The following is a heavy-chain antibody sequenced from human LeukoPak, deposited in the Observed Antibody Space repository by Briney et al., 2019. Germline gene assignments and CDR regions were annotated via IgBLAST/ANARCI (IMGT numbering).Heavy chain of an antibody. CDR3: ARDSGTTGEVKFDP. J-gene: IGHJ5*02. D-gene: IGHD3-10*01. CDR2: IYTSGST. Sequence: PSETLSLTRTVCGGSISSYYWSWIRQPQGKGLEWIGRIYTSGSTTYNPSLKSRVTMSVDTSKNQFSLKLRSVTAADTAVYYCARDSGTTGEVKFDPWGQGTLVTVSS. V-gene: IGHV4-4*07. CDR1: GGSISSYY.